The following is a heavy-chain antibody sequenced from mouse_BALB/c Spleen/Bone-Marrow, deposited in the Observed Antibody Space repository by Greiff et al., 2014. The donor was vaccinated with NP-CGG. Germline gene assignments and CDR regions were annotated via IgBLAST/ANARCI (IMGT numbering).Heavy chain of an antibody. V-gene: IGHV1-7*01. Sequence: VQLQQSGAELAKSGASVKTSCKASGCTFTNYWMHWVKQRPGQGLEWIGYINLSTGYTEYNQKFKDKATLTADKSSSTAYMQLSSLTSEDSAVYYCARDDYDDYWGQGTTLTVSS. D-gene: IGHD2-4*01. J-gene: IGHJ2*01. CDR1: GCTFTNYW. CDR2: INLSTGYT. CDR3: ARDDYDDY.